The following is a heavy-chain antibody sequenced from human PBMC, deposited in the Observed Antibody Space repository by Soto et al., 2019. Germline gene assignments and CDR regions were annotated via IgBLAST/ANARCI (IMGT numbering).Heavy chain of an antibody. Sequence: SETLSVTWNVSGGSVSRGCHFWSWVRQSPEKGLEWIGYHYNDGSTFYNPALQSRAVISVDKTKNHLFLNLRSVTAADTAVYYCARARYAGKPVEEWGQAILVT. V-gene: IGHV4-31*02. CDR3: ARARYAGKPVEE. CDR1: GGSVSRGCHF. CDR2: HYNDGST. J-gene: IGHJ4*01. D-gene: IGHD6-13*01.